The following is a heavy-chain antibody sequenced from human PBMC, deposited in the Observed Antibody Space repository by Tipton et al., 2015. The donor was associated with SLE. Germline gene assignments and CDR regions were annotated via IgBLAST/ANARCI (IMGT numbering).Heavy chain of an antibody. J-gene: IGHJ4*02. Sequence: QVQLVQSGAEVMKPGSSVKVSCKASGGTFSSYGISWVRQAPGQGLEWMGGIIPIFGTANYAQKFQGRVTITTDESTSTAYMELRSLTSDDTALYYCATESYDKGFEYWGQGTLVTVSS. D-gene: IGHD3-9*01. CDR3: ATESYDKGFEY. CDR1: GGTFSSYG. V-gene: IGHV1-69*01. CDR2: IIPIFGTA.